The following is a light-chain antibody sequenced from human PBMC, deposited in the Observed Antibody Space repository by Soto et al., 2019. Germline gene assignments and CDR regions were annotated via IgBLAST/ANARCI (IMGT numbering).Light chain of an antibody. J-gene: IGLJ1*01. CDR1: SSDVGAYNY. CDR2: EVS. V-gene: IGLV2-8*01. CDR3: SSYASSNNFFYV. Sequence: QSALTQPPSASGSPGQSVTISCTGTSSDVGAYNYVSWYQQHPGKAPKLMIYEVSKRPSGVPDRFSGSKSGNTASLTVSGLQAEDEADYYCSSYASSNNFFYVLGTGTKVTVL.